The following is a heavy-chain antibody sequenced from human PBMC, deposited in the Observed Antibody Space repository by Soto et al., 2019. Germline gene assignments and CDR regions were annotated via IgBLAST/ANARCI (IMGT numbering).Heavy chain of an antibody. CDR3: ARHMTTVIYFDH. D-gene: IGHD4-4*01. CDR2: ISYRGNT. V-gene: IGHV4-59*01. Sequence: PSETLSLTCNASGGSISSYYWSWVRQPPGKGLEWIGYISYRGNTNYNPSLKSRVTISGDTSKNQFSLKLRSVTAADTAVYYCARHMTTVIYFDHWGQGTLVTVSS. CDR1: GGSISSYY. J-gene: IGHJ4*02.